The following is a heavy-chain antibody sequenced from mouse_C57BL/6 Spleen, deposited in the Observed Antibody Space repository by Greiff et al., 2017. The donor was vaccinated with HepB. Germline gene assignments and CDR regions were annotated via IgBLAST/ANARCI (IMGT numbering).Heavy chain of an antibody. CDR1: GYTFTSYW. Sequence: QVQLQQSGAELVMPGASVKLSCKASGYTFTSYWMHWVKQRPGQGLEWIGEIDPSDSYTNYNQKFKGKSTLTVDKSSSTAYMQLSSLTSEDSAVYYCASPHYYGSSYGGFAYWGQGTLVTVSA. CDR3: ASPHYYGSSYGGFAY. J-gene: IGHJ3*01. D-gene: IGHD1-1*01. CDR2: IDPSDSYT. V-gene: IGHV1-69*01.